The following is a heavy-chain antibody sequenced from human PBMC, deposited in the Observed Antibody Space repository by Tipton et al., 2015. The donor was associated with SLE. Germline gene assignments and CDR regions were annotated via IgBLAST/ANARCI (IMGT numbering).Heavy chain of an antibody. V-gene: IGHV4-61*08. CDR2: IYYSGST. J-gene: IGHJ3*02. D-gene: IGHD2-2*01. CDR1: GGSISSGGYY. Sequence: TLSLTCTVSGGSISSGGYYWSWIRQHPGKGLEWIGYIYYSGSTNYNPSLKSRVTISVDTSKNQFSLKLSSVTAADTAVYYCARGPGYQPLPYYDAFDIWGQGTMVTVSS. CDR3: ARGPGYQPLPYYDAFDI.